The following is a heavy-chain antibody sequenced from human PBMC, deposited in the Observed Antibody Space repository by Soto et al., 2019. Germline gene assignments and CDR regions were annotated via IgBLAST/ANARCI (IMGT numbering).Heavy chain of an antibody. CDR3: ARDRVGDGIKLWFREDYYSYCMDF. D-gene: IGHD5-18*01. CDR2: TYYRSKWYN. V-gene: IGHV6-1*01. CDR1: GDSVSSNSAA. J-gene: IGHJ6*02. Sequence: SQTLSLTCAISGDSVSSNSAAWNWIRQSPSRGLEWLGRTYYRSKWYNDYAVSVKSRITINPDTSKNQFSLQLNSVTPEDTAVYYCARDRVGDGIKLWFREDYYSYCMDFWGQGTTVTVSS.